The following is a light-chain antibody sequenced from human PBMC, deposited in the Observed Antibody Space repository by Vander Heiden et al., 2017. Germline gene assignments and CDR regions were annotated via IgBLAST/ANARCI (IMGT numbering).Light chain of an antibody. CDR3: QQSYNSWT. Sequence: DIRMTQSPSSLSASIGDRVTITCWAGQNINSYLNWYQLKPGQAPKLLIHTASNLQDGVPSRFSGSGSGTDFTLTISSLQHEDSAMYFWQQSYNSWTFGQGTKVEIK. V-gene: IGKV1-39*01. CDR2: TAS. J-gene: IGKJ1*01. CDR1: QNINSY.